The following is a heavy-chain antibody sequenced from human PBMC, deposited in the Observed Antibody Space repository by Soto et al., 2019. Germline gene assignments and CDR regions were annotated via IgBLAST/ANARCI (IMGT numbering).Heavy chain of an antibody. CDR3: ARATAVAGSSDF. CDR2: IHHSGST. Sequence: PSETLSLTCAVSGYSISIGYYWGWIRQPPGKGLEWIGSIHHSGSTYYNPSLKSRVTISVDTSKNHFSVNLRSVTAADTAIYYCARATAVAGSSDFWGQGTLVTVSS. D-gene: IGHD6-19*01. CDR1: GYSISIGYY. V-gene: IGHV4-38-2*01. J-gene: IGHJ4*02.